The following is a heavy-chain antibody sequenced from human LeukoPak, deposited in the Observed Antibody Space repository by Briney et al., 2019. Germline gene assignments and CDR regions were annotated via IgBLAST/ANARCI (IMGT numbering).Heavy chain of an antibody. CDR3: AKSYYDSDAFDY. V-gene: IGHV3-23*01. CDR2: ISGSGGST. Sequence: GGSLRLSCAASGFTFSSYAMSWVRQAPGKGLEWVSTISGSGGSTYYADSMKGRFTISRDNSKNTLYLQVNSLRAEDTAVYYCAKSYYDSDAFDYWGQATLVTVSS. J-gene: IGHJ4*02. CDR1: GFTFSSYA. D-gene: IGHD3-22*01.